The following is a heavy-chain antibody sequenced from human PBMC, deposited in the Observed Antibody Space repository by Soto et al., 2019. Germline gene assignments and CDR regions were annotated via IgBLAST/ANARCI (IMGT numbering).Heavy chain of an antibody. CDR1: GYTFTSYG. V-gene: IGHV1-18*04. Sequence: ASVKVSCKASGYTFTSYGISWVRQAPGQGLEWMGWISAYNGNTNYAQKLQGRVTMTTDTSTSTAYMELRSLRSDDTAVYYWARDGWSKTTNFNWFDPWGQGTLGTGSS. CDR2: ISAYNGNT. CDR3: ARDGWSKTTNFNWFDP. D-gene: IGHD4-17*01. J-gene: IGHJ5*02.